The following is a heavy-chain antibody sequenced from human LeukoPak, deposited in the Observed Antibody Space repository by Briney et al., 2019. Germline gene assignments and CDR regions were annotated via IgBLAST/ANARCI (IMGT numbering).Heavy chain of an antibody. D-gene: IGHD4-17*01. Sequence: SVKVSCRASGGTFSSYAISWVRQAPGQGLEWMGGIIPIFGTANYAQKFQGRVTITADESTSTAYMELSSLRSEDTAVYYCAREMLYGDYFAGYMDVWGKGTTVTISS. CDR2: IIPIFGTA. CDR1: GGTFSSYA. V-gene: IGHV1-69*13. CDR3: AREMLYGDYFAGYMDV. J-gene: IGHJ6*03.